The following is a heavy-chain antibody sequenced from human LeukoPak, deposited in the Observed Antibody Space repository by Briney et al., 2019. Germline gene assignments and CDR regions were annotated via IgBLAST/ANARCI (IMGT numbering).Heavy chain of an antibody. J-gene: IGHJ4*02. Sequence: GGSLRLSCAASGFTFSSYGMHGVRQAPGKGLEWVAVIWYDGSNKYYADSVKGRFTISRDNSKNTLYLQMNSLRAEDTAVFYCARDGGSNNFDYWGQGTLVTVSS. D-gene: IGHD1-26*01. V-gene: IGHV3-33*01. CDR3: ARDGGSNNFDY. CDR1: GFTFSSYG. CDR2: IWYDGSNK.